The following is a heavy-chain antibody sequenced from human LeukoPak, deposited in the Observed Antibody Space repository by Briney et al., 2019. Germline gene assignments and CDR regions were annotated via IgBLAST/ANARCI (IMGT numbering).Heavy chain of an antibody. Sequence: KISCKGSGYTFSTYWIGWVRQMPGKGLEWMGIIYPGDSDTRYSPSFQGQVTISADKSISTAYLQWNSLKASDTAMYHCARRGGFGELDYWGQGTLVTVSS. CDR1: GYTFSTYW. V-gene: IGHV5-51*01. CDR2: IYPGDSDT. D-gene: IGHD3-10*01. J-gene: IGHJ4*02. CDR3: ARRGGFGELDY.